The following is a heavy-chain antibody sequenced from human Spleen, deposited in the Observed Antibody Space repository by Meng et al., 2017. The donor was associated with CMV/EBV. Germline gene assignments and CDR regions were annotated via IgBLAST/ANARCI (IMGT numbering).Heavy chain of an antibody. Sequence: SCKASGGTFSSYAMDWVRQAPGKGLEWVAVISYDGSNEYYADSVKGRFTIFRDNSKNMLYLQMNSLRAEDTAVYYCARAYYDFWNGYYNDYYYYGMDVWGQGTTVTVSS. CDR2: ISYDGSNE. CDR1: GGTFSSYA. D-gene: IGHD3-3*01. J-gene: IGHJ6*02. CDR3: ARAYYDFWNGYYNDYYYYGMDV. V-gene: IGHV3-30-3*01.